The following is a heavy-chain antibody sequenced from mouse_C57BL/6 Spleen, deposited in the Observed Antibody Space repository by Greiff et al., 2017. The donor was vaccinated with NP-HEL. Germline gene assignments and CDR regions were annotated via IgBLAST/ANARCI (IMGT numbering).Heavy chain of an antibody. CDR2: INPNYGTT. V-gene: IGHV1-39*01. D-gene: IGHD1-1*01. CDR1: GYSFTDYN. Sequence: EVQLQESGPELVKPGASVKISCKASGYSFTDYNMNWVKQSNGKSLEWIGVINPNYGTTSYNQKFKGKATLTVDQSSSTAYMQLNSLTSEDSAVYYCARGGTTVVEDYFDYWGQGTTLTVSS. CDR3: ARGGTTVVEDYFDY. J-gene: IGHJ2*01.